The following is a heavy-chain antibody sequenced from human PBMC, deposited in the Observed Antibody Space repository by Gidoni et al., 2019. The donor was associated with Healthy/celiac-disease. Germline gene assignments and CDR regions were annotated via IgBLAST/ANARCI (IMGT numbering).Heavy chain of an antibody. V-gene: IGHV4-34*01. CDR3: ARGLYDSSGYWDPYFDY. Sequence: QVQLQQWGAGLLKPSETLSLTCAVYGGSFSAYYWRWIRQPPGKGLEWIGEINHSGSTNYNPSLKSRVTISVDTSKNQFSLKLSSVTAADTAVYYCARGLYDSSGYWDPYFDYWGQGTLVTVSS. J-gene: IGHJ4*02. CDR1: GGSFSAYY. D-gene: IGHD3-22*01. CDR2: INHSGST.